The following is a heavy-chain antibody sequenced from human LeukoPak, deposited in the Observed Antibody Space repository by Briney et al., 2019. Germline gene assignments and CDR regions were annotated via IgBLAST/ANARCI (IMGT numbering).Heavy chain of an antibody. CDR1: GFTFSSYW. CDR2: IRYDGSKK. J-gene: IGHJ4*02. CDR3: AKDGDCSGGTCTSGPFDY. D-gene: IGHD2-15*01. Sequence: GGSLRLSCAASGFTFSSYWMNWVRQAPGKGLEWVAFIRYDGSKKVYADSVKGRFAISRDNSKNTLYLQMNSLRGEDTSVYYCAKDGDCSGGTCTSGPFDYWGQGTLVTVSS. V-gene: IGHV3-30*02.